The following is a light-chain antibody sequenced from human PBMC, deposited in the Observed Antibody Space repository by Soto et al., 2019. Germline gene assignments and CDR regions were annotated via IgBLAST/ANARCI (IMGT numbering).Light chain of an antibody. Sequence: EILMTQSPATLSVSRWERTTLXXRASQSVSSNLAWYQQKPGQAPRXIIYGASTRATGIPARFSGSGSGTEFTLTISSLQSEDFAVYYCQQYKNWPVTFGQGTRLEIK. CDR3: QQYKNWPVT. CDR2: GAS. V-gene: IGKV3-15*01. CDR1: QSVSSN. J-gene: IGKJ5*01.